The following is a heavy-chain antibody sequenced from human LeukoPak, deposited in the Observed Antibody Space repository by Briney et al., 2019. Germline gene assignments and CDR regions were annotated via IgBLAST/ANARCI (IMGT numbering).Heavy chain of an antibody. D-gene: IGHD3-22*01. Sequence: HPGGSLRLSCAASGFTFSSYGMSWVRQAPGKGLEWVSVISGSGGSTYYAASVKGRFTISRDNSKNTLYLQMNGLRAEDTAVYYCAKDSRGYQDYFDYWGQGTLVTVSS. V-gene: IGHV3-23*01. CDR2: ISGSGGST. J-gene: IGHJ4*02. CDR3: AKDSRGYQDYFDY. CDR1: GFTFSSYG.